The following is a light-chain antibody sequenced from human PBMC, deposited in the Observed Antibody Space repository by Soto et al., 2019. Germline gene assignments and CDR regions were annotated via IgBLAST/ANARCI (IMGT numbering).Light chain of an antibody. CDR2: WAS. J-gene: IGKJ1*01. CDR3: QQYNNWRT. CDR1: QSVLYSSNNKNY. Sequence: DIVMTQSPDSLAVSLGERATINCKSSQSVLYSSNNKNYLAWYQQKPGQPPKLLIYWASTRATGIPARFSGSGSGTEFTLTISSLQSEDFAVYYCQQYNNWRTFGQGTKVDI. V-gene: IGKV4-1*01.